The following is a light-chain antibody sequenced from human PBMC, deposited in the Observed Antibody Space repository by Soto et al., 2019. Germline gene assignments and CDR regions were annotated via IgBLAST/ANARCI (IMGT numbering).Light chain of an antibody. J-gene: IGKJ1*01. CDR1: QGIRND. CDR3: LQDYSYPRT. CDR2: AAS. V-gene: IGKV1-6*01. Sequence: AIQMTHSPSSLSASIGDRVTITCRASQGIRNDLGWFQQKPGKAPKLLIYAASRLQSGVPSRFSGSGSGTDFTLTISSLQPEDFATYYCLQDYSYPRTFGQGTKVDIK.